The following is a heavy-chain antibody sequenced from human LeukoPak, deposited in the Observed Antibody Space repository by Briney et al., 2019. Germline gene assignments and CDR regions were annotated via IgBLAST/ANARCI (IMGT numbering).Heavy chain of an antibody. Sequence: PSETLSLTCTVSGGSISSGDYYWSWIRQPPGKGLEWIGYIYYSGSTYYNPSLKSRATISIDTSKNQFSLNLRSVAAADTAIYYCGRLYSASFDYWGQGTLVTVSS. J-gene: IGHJ4*02. CDR2: IYYSGST. V-gene: IGHV4-30-4*02. D-gene: IGHD6-13*01. CDR1: GGSISSGDYY. CDR3: GRLYSASFDY.